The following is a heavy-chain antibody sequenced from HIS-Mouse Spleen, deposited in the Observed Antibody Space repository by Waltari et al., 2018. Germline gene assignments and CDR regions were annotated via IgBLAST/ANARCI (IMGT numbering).Heavy chain of an antibody. Sequence: QVTLRESGPALVKPPQTLTLTCTFSGFSLSTSGMCVSWIRQPPGKALQWLDRIHWDDDKYYSTSLKTRLTISRDTSKNQVVLTMTNMDPLDTATYYCARIAEGYTSGWYAFDYWGQGTLVTVSS. J-gene: IGHJ4*02. CDR3: ARIAEGYTSGWYAFDY. V-gene: IGHV2-70*15. CDR1: GFSLSTSGMC. CDR2: IHWDDDK. D-gene: IGHD6-19*01.